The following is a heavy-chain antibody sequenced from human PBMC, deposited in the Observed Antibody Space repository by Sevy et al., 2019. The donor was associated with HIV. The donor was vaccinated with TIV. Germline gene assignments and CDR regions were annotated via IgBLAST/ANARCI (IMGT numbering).Heavy chain of an antibody. V-gene: IGHV1-8*01. CDR1: GYTFTSYD. CDR2: MNPNSGNT. J-gene: IGHJ4*02. Sequence: ASVKVSCKASGYTFTSYDVYWLRQATGQGLEWMGWMNPNSGNTGYAEKFQGRVTMTRYTSISTAYMELSSLRSEDTAVFYCARALGYSSGWYDYFDNWGQGTLVTVSS. CDR3: ARALGYSSGWYDYFDN. D-gene: IGHD6-19*01.